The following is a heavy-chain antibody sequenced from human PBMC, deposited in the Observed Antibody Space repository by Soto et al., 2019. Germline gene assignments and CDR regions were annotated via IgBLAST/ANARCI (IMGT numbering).Heavy chain of an antibody. CDR1: GGSVSSGGYY. CDR3: ARKKGYSYGPHYFDY. D-gene: IGHD5-18*01. Sequence: QVQLQESGPGLVKPSQTLSLTCTVSGGSVSSGGYYWSWIRQHPGKGLEWIGYIYYSGNTFYNPSLKNRVTISVDTSKNQFSLKLSSVTAADTAVYYCARKKGYSYGPHYFDYWGQGTRVTVSS. CDR2: IYYSGNT. J-gene: IGHJ4*02. V-gene: IGHV4-31*03.